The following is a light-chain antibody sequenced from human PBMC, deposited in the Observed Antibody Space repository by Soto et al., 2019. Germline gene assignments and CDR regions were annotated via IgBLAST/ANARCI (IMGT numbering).Light chain of an antibody. CDR2: DAS. CDR3: QQRSNWIT. CDR1: QSVGSS. V-gene: IGKV3-11*01. Sequence: EIVLTQSPATLSLSPGESATLSCSASQSVGSSLAWYQHKPGQAPRLLIYDASTRATGIPARFSGSGSGADFTLTVSSLEPEDFAVYYCQQRSNWITFGQGTRLDIE. J-gene: IGKJ5*01.